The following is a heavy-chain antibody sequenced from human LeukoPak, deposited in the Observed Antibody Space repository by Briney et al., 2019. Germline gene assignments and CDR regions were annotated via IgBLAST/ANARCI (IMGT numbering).Heavy chain of an antibody. D-gene: IGHD2-8*02. V-gene: IGHV3-23*01. CDR3: AKQATGGYYPFDF. Sequence: GGSLRLSCAASGXTXXSDPISWVRQSPXXXXXXVSSIGNSGRNIDYADSVKGRFTISRDNSKNTLWLQMDSLRAEDTAVYFCAKQATGGYYPFDFWGQGTLVTVSS. CDR1: GXTXXSDP. CDR2: IGNSGRNI. J-gene: IGHJ4*02.